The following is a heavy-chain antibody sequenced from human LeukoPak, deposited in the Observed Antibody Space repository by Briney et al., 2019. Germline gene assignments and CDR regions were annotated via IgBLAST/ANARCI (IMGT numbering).Heavy chain of an antibody. J-gene: IGHJ6*04. V-gene: IGHV3-7*01. CDR3: ARDRGFGQADV. CDR2: IKQDGGEK. CDR1: GFTFSGYW. D-gene: IGHD3-10*01. Sequence: PGGSLTLSCGASGFTFSGYWMSWLRQAPGKGLEWVANIKQDGGEKYYVDSVKGRFTISRDNAKNSLYLQMNSLRAEDTAVYYCARDRGFGQADVWGKGTTVTVSS.